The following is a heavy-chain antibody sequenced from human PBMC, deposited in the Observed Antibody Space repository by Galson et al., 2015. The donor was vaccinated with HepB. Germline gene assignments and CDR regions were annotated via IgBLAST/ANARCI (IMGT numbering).Heavy chain of an antibody. Sequence: PALVKPTQPLTLTCTFSGFSLSTSGVGVGWIRQPPGKALEWLALIYWDDDKRYSPALKSRLTITKDTSKNQVVLTMTNMDPVDLCVYCCAHTTVHSNALDNWGQRTMVTASS. V-gene: IGHV2-5*02. CDR2: IYWDDDK. D-gene: IGHD4-11*01. CDR3: AHTTVHSNALDN. CDR1: GFSLSTSGVG. J-gene: IGHJ3*02.